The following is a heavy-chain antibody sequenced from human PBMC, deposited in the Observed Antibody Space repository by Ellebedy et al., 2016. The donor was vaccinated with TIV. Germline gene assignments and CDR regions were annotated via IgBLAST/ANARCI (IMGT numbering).Heavy chain of an antibody. CDR3: ASTPFSAGSGYHPHDY. CDR2: IYYHENT. D-gene: IGHD5-12*01. J-gene: IGHJ4*02. Sequence: MPSETLSLTCTVSGASISSYYWSWIRQPPGKGLEWIGYIYYHENTNYNPSPKSRVTISVDTSKNQFSLNLNAVTAADTAVYFCASTPFSAGSGYHPHDYWGQGILVTVSS. V-gene: IGHV4-59*08. CDR1: GASISSYY.